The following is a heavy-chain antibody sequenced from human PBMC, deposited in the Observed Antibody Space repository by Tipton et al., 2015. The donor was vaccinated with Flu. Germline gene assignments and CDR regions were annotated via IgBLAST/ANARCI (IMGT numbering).Heavy chain of an antibody. CDR2: IFYDGLT. CDR3: ARMGCNGGNCYALAPYFGLDV. D-gene: IGHD2-15*01. Sequence: GLVKPSETLSLTCAVSGYSISSGHYWVWIRQPPGKGLEWISSIFYDGLTFYTPPLRSRIMISVDTSKNQFSLELSSLTAADTAVYYCARMGCNGGNCYALAPYFGLDVWGRGTTVTVSS. V-gene: IGHV4-38-2*01. J-gene: IGHJ6*02. CDR1: GYSISSGHY.